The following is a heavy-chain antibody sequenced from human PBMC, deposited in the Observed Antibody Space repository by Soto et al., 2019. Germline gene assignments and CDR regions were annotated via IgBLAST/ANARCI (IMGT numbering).Heavy chain of an antibody. Sequence: GASVKVSCKASGYTFTNYAMHWMRQAPGQRLEWMGWINTGNGNTKYSQKFQGRVTFTRDTSAGTVYMQLSSLTSEDTAVYYCARDDSGFSGSHYIDYFNYWGQGALVTVSS. D-gene: IGHD1-26*01. CDR3: ARDDSGFSGSHYIDYFNY. CDR2: INTGNGNT. CDR1: GYTFTNYA. V-gene: IGHV1-3*04. J-gene: IGHJ4*02.